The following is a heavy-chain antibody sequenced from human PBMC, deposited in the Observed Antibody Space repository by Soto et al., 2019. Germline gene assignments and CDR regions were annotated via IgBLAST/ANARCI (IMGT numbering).Heavy chain of an antibody. V-gene: IGHV3-30*02. D-gene: IGHD6-13*01. CDR1: GFTFSSYG. Sequence: GGSLRLSCAASGFTFSSYGMHWVRQAPGKGLEWVAMIWHDGSNRYYAESVKGRFTISRDNSKNTLYLQMNSLRAGDTAVYYCAKDLVSSSWSLYYYGMDVWGQGTTVTVSS. J-gene: IGHJ6*02. CDR2: IWHDGSNR. CDR3: AKDLVSSSWSLYYYGMDV.